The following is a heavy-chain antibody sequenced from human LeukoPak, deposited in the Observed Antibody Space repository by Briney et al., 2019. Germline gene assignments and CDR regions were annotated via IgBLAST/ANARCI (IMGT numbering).Heavy chain of an antibody. CDR2: ILSDGSKE. V-gene: IGHV3-33*06. CDR3: AKQHAATGGYFDY. D-gene: IGHD6-25*01. Sequence: PGGSLRLSCAASGFTFSSYGMHWVRQAPGKGLEWVAVILSDGSKEFYTDSVKGRFTISRDNSKNTLYLQMNSLRAEDTAVYYCAKQHAATGGYFDYWGQGTLVTVSS. J-gene: IGHJ4*02. CDR1: GFTFSSYG.